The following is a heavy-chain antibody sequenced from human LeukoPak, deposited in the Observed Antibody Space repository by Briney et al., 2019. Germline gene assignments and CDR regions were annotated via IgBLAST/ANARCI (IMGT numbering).Heavy chain of an antibody. D-gene: IGHD2-8*02. CDR1: GFTFSSYT. Sequence: GGSLRLSCAASGFTFSSYTMNWVRQAPGKELEWVSSISSSSSHIYYADSVKGRFTISRDNAKNSLYLQMNSLRAGDTAVYYCARVVPGTGFFYWGQGTLVTVSS. V-gene: IGHV3-21*01. CDR3: ARVVPGTGFFY. J-gene: IGHJ4*02. CDR2: ISSSSSHI.